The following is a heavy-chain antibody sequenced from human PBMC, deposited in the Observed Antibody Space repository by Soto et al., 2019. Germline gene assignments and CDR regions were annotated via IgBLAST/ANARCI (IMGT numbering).Heavy chain of an antibody. CDR1: GFTVSINF. Sequence: EVHLVESGGGLVQPGGSLRLSCAASGFTVSINFMNWVRKAPGKGLEWVSILYGDGTRYYADSVKGRFTISRDNSKNTLYLQMNSMRAQDTAVYYCAKVGDNWSFGERWGQESLLTVSS. CDR3: AKVGDNWSFGER. J-gene: IGHJ4*02. D-gene: IGHD1-20*01. CDR2: LYGDGTR. V-gene: IGHV3-66*01.